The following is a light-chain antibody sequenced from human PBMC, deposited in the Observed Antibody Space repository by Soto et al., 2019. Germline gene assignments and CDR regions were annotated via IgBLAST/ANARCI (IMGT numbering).Light chain of an antibody. CDR1: SSDVGSHNL. CDR3: CSYARSSTYV. Sequence: QSVLTQPASVSGSPGQSITISCTGTSSDVGSHNLVSWYQQHPGKAPKLMIFEVSKRPSGLSNRFSASKSGNTASLTISGLQAEDEADYYCCSYARSSTYVFGTGTKVTVL. J-gene: IGLJ1*01. V-gene: IGLV2-23*02. CDR2: EVS.